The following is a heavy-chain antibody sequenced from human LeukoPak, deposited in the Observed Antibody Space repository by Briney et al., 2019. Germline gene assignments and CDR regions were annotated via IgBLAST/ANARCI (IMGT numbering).Heavy chain of an antibody. Sequence: ASVKVSCKASGYTFTAYYMHWVRQAPGQGLEWVGWINPNSGGTNYAQNFQGRVTMTRDTSISTAHMELSRLTSDDTAVFYCARGGFYGDYAAAWGQGTLVTVSS. CDR1: GYTFTAYY. D-gene: IGHD4-17*01. CDR3: ARGGFYGDYAAA. V-gene: IGHV1-2*02. J-gene: IGHJ5*02. CDR2: INPNSGGT.